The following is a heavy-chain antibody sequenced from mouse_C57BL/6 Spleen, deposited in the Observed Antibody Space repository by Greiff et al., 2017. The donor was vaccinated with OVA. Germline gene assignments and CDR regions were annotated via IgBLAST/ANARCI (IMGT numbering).Heavy chain of an antibody. Sequence: EVQLQQSGPELVKPGASVKISCKASGYTFTDYYMNWVKQSHGKSLEWIGDINPNNGGTSYNQKFKGKATLTVDKSSSTAYMELRSLTSEDSAVYYCASDGYGDYWGQGTTLTVSS. CDR1: GYTFTDYY. V-gene: IGHV1-26*01. CDR3: ASDGYGDY. D-gene: IGHD2-3*01. CDR2: INPNNGGT. J-gene: IGHJ2*01.